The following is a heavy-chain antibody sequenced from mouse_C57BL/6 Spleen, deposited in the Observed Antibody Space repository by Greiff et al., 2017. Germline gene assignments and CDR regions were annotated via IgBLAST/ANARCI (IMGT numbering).Heavy chain of an antibody. D-gene: IGHD1-1*01. CDR3: ERGEDYGNWFAY. V-gene: IGHV1-82*01. J-gene: IGHJ3*01. CDR2: IYPGDGDT. Sequence: VQLQQSGPELVKPGASVKISCKASGYAFSSSWMNWVKQRPGKGLEWIGRIYPGDGDTNYNGKFKGKATLTADKSSSTAYMQLSSLTSEDSAVYFCERGEDYGNWFAYWGQGTLVTVSA. CDR1: GYAFSSSW.